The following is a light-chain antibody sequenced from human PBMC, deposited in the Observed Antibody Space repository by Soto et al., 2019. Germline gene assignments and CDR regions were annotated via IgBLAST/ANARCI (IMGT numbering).Light chain of an antibody. V-gene: IGKV1-5*03. J-gene: IGKJ5*01. CDR1: QTISSW. CDR3: QQRSNWPPSIT. CDR2: KAS. Sequence: DIQMTQSPSTLSGSVGDRVTITCRASQTISSWLAWYQQKPGKAPKLLIYKASTLKSGVPSRFSGSGSGTEFTLTISRLQPDDFAVYYCQQRSNWPPSITFGQGTRLEI.